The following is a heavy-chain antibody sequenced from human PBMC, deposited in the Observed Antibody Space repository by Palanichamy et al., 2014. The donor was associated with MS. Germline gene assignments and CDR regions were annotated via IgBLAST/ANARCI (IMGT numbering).Heavy chain of an antibody. D-gene: IGHD5-24*01. CDR1: GFTFSSYA. J-gene: IGHJ1*01. CDR2: ISGSGGST. Sequence: EVQLLESGGGLVQPGGSLRLSCAASGFTFSSYAMSWVRQAPGKGLEWVSAISGSGGSTYYADSAKGRFTISRDNSKNTLYLQMNSLRAEDTAVYYCAKSRDGYNFFPVDFQRWGQGTLVTVSS. CDR3: AKSRDGYNFFPVDFQR. V-gene: IGHV3-23*01.